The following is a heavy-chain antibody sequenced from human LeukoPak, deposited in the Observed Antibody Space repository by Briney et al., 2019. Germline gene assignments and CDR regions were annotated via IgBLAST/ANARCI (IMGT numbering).Heavy chain of an antibody. Sequence: PGRSLRLSCAASGFTFDDYAMHWVRQAPGKGLEWVAVISHDGSNKYYADSVKGRFTISRDNSKNTLYLQMNSLRAEDTAVYYCARALSSYDSSDIWGQGTMVTVSS. CDR1: GFTFDDYA. D-gene: IGHD3-22*01. J-gene: IGHJ3*02. CDR2: ISHDGSNK. CDR3: ARALSSYDSSDI. V-gene: IGHV3-30-3*01.